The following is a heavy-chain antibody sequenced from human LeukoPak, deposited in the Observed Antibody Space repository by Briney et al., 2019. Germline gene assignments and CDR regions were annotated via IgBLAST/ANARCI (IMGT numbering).Heavy chain of an antibody. CDR1: GGSFSGYY. J-gene: IGHJ5*02. V-gene: IGHV4-34*01. CDR2: INHSGST. CDR3: ARHTLLWRSNWFDP. Sequence: KPSETLSLTCAVYGGSFSGYYWSWIRQPPGKGLEWIGEINHSGSTNYNPSLKSRVTISVDTSKNQFSLKLSSVTAADTAVYYCARHTLLWRSNWFDPWGQGTLVTVSS. D-gene: IGHD3-10*01.